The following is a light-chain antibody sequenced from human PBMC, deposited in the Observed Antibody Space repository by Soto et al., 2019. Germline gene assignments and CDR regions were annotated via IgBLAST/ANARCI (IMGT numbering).Light chain of an antibody. J-gene: IGKJ4*01. CDR2: DAS. V-gene: IGKV3-11*01. CDR1: QNINTY. Sequence: VLTQSPATLSLSPGERVTLSCRASQNINTYLAWHQHKPGQGPRLLIYDASSRAPGIPARFSGSGSGTDFTLTISSPEPEDSAIYYCQQRSNWPLTFGGGTKVEIK. CDR3: QQRSNWPLT.